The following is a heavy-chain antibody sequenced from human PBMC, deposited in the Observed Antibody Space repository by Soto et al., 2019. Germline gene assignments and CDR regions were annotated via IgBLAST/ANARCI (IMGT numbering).Heavy chain of an antibody. Sequence: GASVKVSFKASGGTFSSYAISWLRQAPGQGLEWMGGIIPIFGTANYAQKFQGRVTITADESTSTAYMELSSLRSEDTAVYYCASPGGAVSYYYYGMDVWGQGTTVTVSS. CDR2: IIPIFGTA. CDR3: ASPGGAVSYYYYGMDV. J-gene: IGHJ6*02. CDR1: GGTFSSYA. D-gene: IGHD3-10*01. V-gene: IGHV1-69*13.